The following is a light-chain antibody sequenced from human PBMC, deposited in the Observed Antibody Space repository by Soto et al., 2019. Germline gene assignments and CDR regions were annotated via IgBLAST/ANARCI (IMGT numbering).Light chain of an antibody. CDR1: QVISNY. J-gene: IGKJ2*01. CDR2: DIS. Sequence: DIQMTQSASSLSASVGDRVTITCQASQVISNYLNWYQQKPGKASKLLIYDISTLEIGVPSRFSGSGSATDFTFTITGLQPEDIATYYCQQYENLPYTFGQGTKLEI. V-gene: IGKV1-33*01. CDR3: QQYENLPYT.